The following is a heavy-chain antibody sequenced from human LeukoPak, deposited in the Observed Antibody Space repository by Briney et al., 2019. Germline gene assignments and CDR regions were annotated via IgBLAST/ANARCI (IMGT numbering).Heavy chain of an antibody. V-gene: IGHV4-39*01. J-gene: IGHJ4*02. Sequence: SETLSLTCTVSGGSISSSSYYWCWIRQPPGKGLEWIGSIYYSGSTYYNPSLKSRVTISVDTSKNQFSLKLSSVTAADTAVYYCARSVSRGIAAAGTKHLDYWGQGTLVTVSS. CDR3: ARSVSRGIAAAGTKHLDY. CDR1: GGSISSSSYY. CDR2: IYYSGST. D-gene: IGHD6-13*01.